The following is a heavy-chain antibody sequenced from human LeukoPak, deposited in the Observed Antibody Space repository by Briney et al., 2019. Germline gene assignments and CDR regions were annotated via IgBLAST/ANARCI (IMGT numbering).Heavy chain of an antibody. Sequence: ASVKVSCKASGYTFTSYGISWVRQAPGQGLEWMGWISAYNGNTNYAQKLQGRVTMTTDTSTSTDYMELRSLRSDDTAVYYCASTYSSSAFDYWGQGTLVTVSS. CDR3: ASTYSSSAFDY. J-gene: IGHJ4*02. V-gene: IGHV1-18*01. CDR1: GYTFTSYG. CDR2: ISAYNGNT. D-gene: IGHD6-13*01.